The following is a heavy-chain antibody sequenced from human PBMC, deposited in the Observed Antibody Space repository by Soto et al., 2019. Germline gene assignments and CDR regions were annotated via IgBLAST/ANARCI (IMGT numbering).Heavy chain of an antibody. CDR1: GGTFSSYA. J-gene: IGHJ4*02. Sequence: SAKVSSKASGGTFSSYAISWVRQAHGQGLEWMGGIIPIFGTANYAQKFQGRVTITADESTSTAYMEMSSLRSEDTAVYYCARAPPYSYYYDSSGYLTPRPSYYFDYWGQGTLVTVSS. CDR3: ARAPPYSYYYDSSGYLTPRPSYYFDY. CDR2: IIPIFGTA. D-gene: IGHD3-22*01. V-gene: IGHV1-69*13.